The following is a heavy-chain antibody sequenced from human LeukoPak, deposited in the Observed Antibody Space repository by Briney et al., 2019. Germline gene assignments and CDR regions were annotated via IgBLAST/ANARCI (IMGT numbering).Heavy chain of an antibody. CDR3: AKDGGGHGDKPRLDS. D-gene: IGHD5-24*01. CDR1: GFTFSSYA. V-gene: IGHV3-23*01. Sequence: GGSLRLSCAASGFTFSSYAMSWVRQAPGKGLEWVSAISASAASIYYADSVKGRFAISRDNSKNTLYLQMNSLRAEDTAVYYCAKDGGGHGDKPRLDSWGQGTLVTVSS. CDR2: ISASAASI. J-gene: IGHJ4*02.